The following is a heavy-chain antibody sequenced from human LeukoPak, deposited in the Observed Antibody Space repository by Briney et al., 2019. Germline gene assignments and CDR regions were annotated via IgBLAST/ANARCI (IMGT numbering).Heavy chain of an antibody. CDR2: IYSGGST. CDR3: ARDPGTAAAGVSDDY. J-gene: IGHJ4*02. D-gene: IGHD6-13*01. V-gene: IGHV3-66*01. CDR1: GSTVSSNY. Sequence: GSLRLSCAASGSTVSSNYMSWVRQAPGKGLEWVSVIYSGGSTYYADSVKGRFTISRDNSKNTLYLQMNSLRAEDTAVYYCARDPGTAAAGVSDDYWGQGTLVTVSS.